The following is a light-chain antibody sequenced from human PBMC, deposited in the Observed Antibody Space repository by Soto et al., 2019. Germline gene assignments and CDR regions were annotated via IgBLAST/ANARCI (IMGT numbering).Light chain of an antibody. CDR2: AAS. Sequence: DIQLTQSPSFLSASVGDRVTITCRASQGISSYLAWYQQKPGKAPKLLIYAASTLQSGVTSRFSGSGSGTEFTLTISSLQPEDFATYYCQQSYSTPLFTFGPGTKVDIK. CDR1: QGISSY. CDR3: QQSYSTPLFT. V-gene: IGKV1-9*01. J-gene: IGKJ3*01.